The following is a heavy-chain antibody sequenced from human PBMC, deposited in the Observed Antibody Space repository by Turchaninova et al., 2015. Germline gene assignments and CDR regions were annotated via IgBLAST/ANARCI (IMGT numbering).Heavy chain of an antibody. D-gene: IGHD5-18*01. CDR3: ARTGRYTYGDFDS. J-gene: IGHJ4*02. V-gene: IGHV4-31*11. CDR2: IYSFGDT. Sequence: QVQLQESGPGLVKPSQTLSRTCVVSWYSISRSRFFSSWVRQQPGKGLEWIGYIYSFGDTSYNPSLKSRVAMSIDRSKNYFSLQLRSVTAADTAVYFCARTGRYTYGDFDSWGQGTLVTVSS. CDR1: WYSISRSRFF.